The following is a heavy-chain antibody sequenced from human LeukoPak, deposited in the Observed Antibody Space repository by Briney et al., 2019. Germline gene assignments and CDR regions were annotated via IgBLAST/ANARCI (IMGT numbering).Heavy chain of an antibody. J-gene: IGHJ3*02. Sequence: ASGKVSCKASGYTFTSYDINWVRQANGQGQEWMGWMNANSGNTGYAKKFQGRGTMTRSTSISTAYIELSSLRSEDTAVYYCATASTVTTARGSVVRAFDIWGQGTMVTVSS. CDR2: MNANSGNT. CDR1: GYTFTSYD. V-gene: IGHV1-8*01. CDR3: ATASTVTTARGSVVRAFDI. D-gene: IGHD4-17*01.